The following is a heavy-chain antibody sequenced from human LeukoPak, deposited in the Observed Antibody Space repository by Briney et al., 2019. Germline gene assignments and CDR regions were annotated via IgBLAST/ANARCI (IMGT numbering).Heavy chain of an antibody. J-gene: IGHJ3*02. Sequence: SETLSLTCTVSGGSISSSSYYWSWIRQHPGKGLEWIGYIYYSGSTYYNPSLKSRVTISVDTSKNQFSLKLSSVTAADTAVYYCARGPSITMVRGVIIRSGAFDIWGQGTMVTVSS. CDR1: GGSISSSSYY. CDR2: IYYSGST. CDR3: ARGPSITMVRGVIIRSGAFDI. D-gene: IGHD3-10*01. V-gene: IGHV4-31*03.